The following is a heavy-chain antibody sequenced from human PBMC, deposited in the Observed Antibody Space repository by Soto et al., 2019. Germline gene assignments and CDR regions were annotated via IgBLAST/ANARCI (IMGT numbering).Heavy chain of an antibody. CDR3: AKDQYVVVTTNWFDP. CDR2: SGGSGGST. CDR1: GFTFSSYA. Sequence: EVQLLESGGGLVQPGGSLRLSCAASGFTFSSYAMSWVRQAPGKGLEWVSTSGGSGGSTYYADSVKGRFTISRDNYKNTLYLQMNSLRAEDTAVYYCAKDQYVVVTTNWFDPWGQGTLVTVSS. J-gene: IGHJ5*02. V-gene: IGHV3-23*01. D-gene: IGHD2-21*02.